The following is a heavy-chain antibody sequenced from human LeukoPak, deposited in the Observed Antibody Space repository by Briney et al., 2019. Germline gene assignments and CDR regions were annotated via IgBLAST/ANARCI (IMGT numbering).Heavy chain of an antibody. Sequence: GGSLRLSCAVSRFSFNPDTMNWVRQAPGKGLEWLSSIGSSGQSKYYADSVRGRFIISRDNAKKLLELQMNSLRAEDTAVYYCVRGDRRDLWGQGTLVTVSS. V-gene: IGHV3-21*01. J-gene: IGHJ4*02. D-gene: IGHD2-21*02. CDR1: RFSFNPDT. CDR2: IGSSGQSK. CDR3: VRGDRRDL.